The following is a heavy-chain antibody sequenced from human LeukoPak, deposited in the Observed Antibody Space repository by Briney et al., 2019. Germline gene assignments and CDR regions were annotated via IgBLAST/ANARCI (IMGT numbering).Heavy chain of an antibody. V-gene: IGHV1-69*04. CDR2: IIPILGIA. CDR1: GGTFSSYA. D-gene: IGHD3-10*01. CDR3: ARDITMVRGVTSWRGVIFDY. Sequence: ASVKVSCKASGGTFSSYAISWVRQAPGQGLEWMGRIIPILGIANYAQKFQGRVTITADKSTSTAYMELSSLRSEDTAVYYCARDITMVRGVTSWRGVIFDYWGQGTLVTVSS. J-gene: IGHJ4*02.